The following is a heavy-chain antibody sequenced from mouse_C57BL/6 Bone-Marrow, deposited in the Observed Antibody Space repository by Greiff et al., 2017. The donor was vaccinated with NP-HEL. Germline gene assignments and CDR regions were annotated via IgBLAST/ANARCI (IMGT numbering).Heavy chain of an antibody. J-gene: IGHJ2*01. V-gene: IGHV3-1*01. CDR2: ISYSGST. D-gene: IGHD3-3*01. Sequence: DVQLQESGPGMVKPSQSLSLPCTVTGYSITSGYDWHWIRHFPGNKLEWMGYISYSGSTNYNPALNSRISITHDTSKNHFFLKLNSVTTEDTATYYCAREGWAYFDYWGQGTTLTVSA. CDR3: AREGWAYFDY. CDR1: GYSITSGYD.